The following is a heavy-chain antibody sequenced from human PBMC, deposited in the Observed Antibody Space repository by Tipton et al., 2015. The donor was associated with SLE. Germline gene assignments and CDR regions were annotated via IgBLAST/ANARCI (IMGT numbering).Heavy chain of an antibody. CDR2: ISAYNGNT. CDR1: GYSFTTYD. CDR3: ARDRRSYYDYYYGMDV. J-gene: IGHJ6*02. Sequence: QLVQSGAEVKKPGASVKVSCKASGYSFTTYDISWVRQAPGQGPEWMGWISAYNGNTNYAQKLQGRVTMTTDTSTSTAYMELRSLTSDDTAVYYCARDRRSYYDYYYGMDVWGQGTTVTVSS. V-gene: IGHV1-18*01. D-gene: IGHD1-26*01.